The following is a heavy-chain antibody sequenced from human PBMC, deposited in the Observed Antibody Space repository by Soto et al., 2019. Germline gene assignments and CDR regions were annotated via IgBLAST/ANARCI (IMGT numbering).Heavy chain of an antibody. CDR1: GGSIYTGGFY. J-gene: IGHJ4*02. Sequence: SETLSLTCTVSGGSIYTGGFYWSWIRQLPGKGLEWLGYIYYTGSTQYTPSLKSRLSISTDTSDNQFSLRLNSVTAADTAVYYCATSLVTSRARIDYWGQGTPVTVSS. CDR3: ATSLVTSRARIDY. V-gene: IGHV4-31*03. D-gene: IGHD1-26*01. CDR2: IYYTGST.